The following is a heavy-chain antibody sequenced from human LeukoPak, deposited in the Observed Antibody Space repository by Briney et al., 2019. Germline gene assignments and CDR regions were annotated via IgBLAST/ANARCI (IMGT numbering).Heavy chain of an antibody. Sequence: GGSLRLSCTVSGFTLSSYEMSWIRQAPGKGLEWVSSIDYSGGSSYYADSVKGRFTISRDDSKNTLYLQMNSLRAEDTAVYYCAKDEWYYDSSGYYYGPHYFDYWGQGTLVTVSS. D-gene: IGHD3-22*01. CDR3: AKDEWYYDSSGYYYGPHYFDY. CDR1: GFTLSSYE. CDR2: IDYSGGSS. J-gene: IGHJ4*02. V-gene: IGHV3-23*01.